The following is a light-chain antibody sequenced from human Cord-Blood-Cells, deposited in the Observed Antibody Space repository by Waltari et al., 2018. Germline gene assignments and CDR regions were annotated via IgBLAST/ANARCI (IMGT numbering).Light chain of an antibody. Sequence: SYVLTQPPSVSVAPGKTARITCGGNNIGSKSVHWYQQKPGQAPVLVIYYDSDRPSGIPEGFSGSNSGNTATLTISRVEAGDEADYYCQVWDSSSDQYVFGTGTKVTVL. CDR3: QVWDSSSDQYV. CDR2: YDS. CDR1: NIGSKS. J-gene: IGLJ1*01. V-gene: IGLV3-21*04.